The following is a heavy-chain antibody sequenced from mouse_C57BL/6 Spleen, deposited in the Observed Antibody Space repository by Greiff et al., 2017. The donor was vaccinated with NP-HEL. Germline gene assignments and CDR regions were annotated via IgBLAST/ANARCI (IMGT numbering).Heavy chain of an antibody. CDR1: GYTFTSYW. CDR2: IHPNSGST. J-gene: IGHJ4*01. V-gene: IGHV1-64*01. Sequence: QVQLQQPGAELVKPGASVKLSCKASGYTFTSYWMHWVKQRPGQGLEWIGMIHPNSGSTNYNEKFKSKATLTVDKSSSTAYMQLSSLTSEDSAVYYCARLTTVVAKDYAMDYWGQGTSVTVSS. CDR3: ARLTTVVAKDYAMDY. D-gene: IGHD1-1*01.